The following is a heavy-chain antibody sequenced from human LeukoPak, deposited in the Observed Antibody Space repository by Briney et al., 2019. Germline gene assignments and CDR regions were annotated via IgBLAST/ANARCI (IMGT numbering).Heavy chain of an antibody. CDR3: ARWRLPKYYFDY. V-gene: IGHV1-18*01. Sequence: ASVKVSFKASGYTFTSYGISWVRQAPGQGLEWMGWISAYNVNTNYAQKLQGRVTMATDTSTSTAYMELRSLRSDDTAVYYCARWRLPKYYFDYWGQGTLVTVSS. CDR1: GYTFTSYG. J-gene: IGHJ4*02. CDR2: ISAYNVNT. D-gene: IGHD2-15*01.